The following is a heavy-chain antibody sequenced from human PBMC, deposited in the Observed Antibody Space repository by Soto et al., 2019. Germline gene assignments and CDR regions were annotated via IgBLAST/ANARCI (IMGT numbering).Heavy chain of an antibody. J-gene: IGHJ6*02. Sequence: EVQLVESGGGLVQPGGSLRLSCAASGFTFSSYDMHWVRQATGKGLEWVSAIGTAGDTYYPGSVKGRFTISRENAKNSLYLQRNGLRAEDTAVYYCARVWDSSSWYEGGGDNGMDVWGQGTTVTVSS. CDR3: ARVWDSSSWYEGGGDNGMDV. D-gene: IGHD6-13*01. V-gene: IGHV3-13*01. CDR2: IGTAGDT. CDR1: GFTFSSYD.